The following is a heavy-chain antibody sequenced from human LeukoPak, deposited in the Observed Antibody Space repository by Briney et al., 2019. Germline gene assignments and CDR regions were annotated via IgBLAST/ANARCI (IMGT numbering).Heavy chain of an antibody. CDR1: GFTFSSYA. J-gene: IGHJ6*02. D-gene: IGHD2-2*01. CDR2: ISYDGSNK. Sequence: GSLRLSRVASGFTFSSYAMHWVRQAPGKGLEWVAVISYDGSNKYYADSVKGRFTISRDNSKNTLYLQMNSLRAEDTAVYYCAKRFSTSSRYYGMDVWGQGTTVTVSS. V-gene: IGHV3-30-3*02. CDR3: AKRFSTSSRYYGMDV.